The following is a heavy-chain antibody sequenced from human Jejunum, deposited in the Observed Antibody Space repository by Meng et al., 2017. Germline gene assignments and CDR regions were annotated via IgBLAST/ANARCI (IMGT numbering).Heavy chain of an antibody. V-gene: IGHV4-30-4*01. CDR3: ARSPYSGSALPFFDY. Sequence: VQRQESGPGPVKPAQTLSLTCTVSGDSFISPDYYWSWIRQPPEKGLEWIGYIYYSGSTYYNPSLKSRVSISGDTSNKQFSLKLTSVTAADTAVYYCARSPYSGSALPFFDYWGQGSLVTVSS. D-gene: IGHD1-26*01. CDR2: IYYSGST. J-gene: IGHJ4*02. CDR1: GDSFISPDYY.